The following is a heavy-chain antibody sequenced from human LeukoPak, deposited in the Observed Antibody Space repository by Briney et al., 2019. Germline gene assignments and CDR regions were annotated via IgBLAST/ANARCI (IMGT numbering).Heavy chain of an antibody. V-gene: IGHV3-21*01. CDR1: GFTFSSYS. Sequence: GGSLRLSCAASGFTFSSYSMNWVRQAPGKGLEWVSSISSSSSYIYYADSVEGRFTISRDNAKNSLYLQMNSLRAEDTAVYYCASSRQIVVVPAAAPPPEQNWGQGTLVTVSS. J-gene: IGHJ4*02. CDR3: ASSRQIVVVPAAAPPPEQN. D-gene: IGHD2-2*01. CDR2: ISSSSSYI.